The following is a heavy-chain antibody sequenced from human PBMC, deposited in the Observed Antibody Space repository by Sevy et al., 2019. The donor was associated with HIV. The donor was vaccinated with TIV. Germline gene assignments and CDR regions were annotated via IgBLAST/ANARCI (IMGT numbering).Heavy chain of an antibody. D-gene: IGHD6-19*01. J-gene: IGHJ6*02. Sequence: GGSLRLSCVASGFIFSDYWMTWVRQAPGKGLEWVANIKQDGNEKYYMDSAKGRFTISRDNAKNSVYLQVNSLRAEDMAVYYCAREAVAGRSGPWKADYCYGGMDVWGQGTTVTVSS. CDR3: AREAVAGRSGPWKADYCYGGMDV. V-gene: IGHV3-7*01. CDR2: IKQDGNEK. CDR1: GFIFSDYW.